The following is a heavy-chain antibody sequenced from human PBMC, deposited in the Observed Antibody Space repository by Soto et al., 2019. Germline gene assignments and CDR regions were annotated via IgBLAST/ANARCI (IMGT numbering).Heavy chain of an antibody. Sequence: ASVKVSCKAFGYTFTTYYMHWVRQAPGQGLEWMGIINPNGGSTSYAQKFQGRVTMTRDTSTSTVYMEVSSLRSEDTAVYYCAREDRNAFDYWGQGTLVTVSS. CDR2: INPNGGST. V-gene: IGHV1-46*01. CDR1: GYTFTTYY. CDR3: AREDRNAFDY. D-gene: IGHD4-4*01. J-gene: IGHJ4*02.